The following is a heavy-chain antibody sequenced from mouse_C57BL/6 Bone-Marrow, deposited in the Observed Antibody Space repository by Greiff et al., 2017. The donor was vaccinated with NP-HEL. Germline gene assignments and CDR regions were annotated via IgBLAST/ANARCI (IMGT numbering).Heavy chain of an antibody. D-gene: IGHD2-3*01. CDR3: ARGLGGYYGVDY. V-gene: IGHV1-52*01. CDR1: GYTFTSYW. J-gene: IGHJ2*01. Sequence: QVQLQQPGAELVRPGSSVKLSCKASGYTFTSYWMHWVKQRPIQGLEWIGNIDPSDSETHYNQKFKGKATLTVDKSSSTAYMQLSSLTSEDSAVYYCARGLGGYYGVDYWGQGTTLTVSS. CDR2: IDPSDSET.